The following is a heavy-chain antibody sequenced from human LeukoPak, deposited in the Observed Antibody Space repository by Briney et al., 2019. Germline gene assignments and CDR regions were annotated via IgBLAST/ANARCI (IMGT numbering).Heavy chain of an antibody. D-gene: IGHD2-2*01. CDR2: ISTNGGST. V-gene: IGHV3-64D*06. CDR1: GFTFSTYA. Sequence: GGSLRLSCSASGFTFSTYAMHWVRQAPGKGLEYVSAISTNGGSTYHADSVKGRLTISRDNSKNTLHLQMSSLRAEDTAVYYCVKGYCGSISCYPDYWGQGTLVTVSS. J-gene: IGHJ4*02. CDR3: VKGYCGSISCYPDY.